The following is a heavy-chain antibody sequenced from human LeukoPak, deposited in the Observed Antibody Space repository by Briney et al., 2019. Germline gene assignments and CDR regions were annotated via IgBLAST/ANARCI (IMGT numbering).Heavy chain of an antibody. CDR1: GFTFSDYY. CDR2: ISSSSSYT. CDR3: GRVCVGSWCYDY. J-gene: IGHJ4*02. V-gene: IGHV3-11*05. Sequence: GGSLRLSCAASGFTFSDYYMSWIRQTPGKGLEWVSYISSSSSYTNYADSVKGRFTISRDNAKNSLYLQMNSLRAEDTAVYYCGRVCVGSWCYDYWGQGTLVTVSS. D-gene: IGHD3-10*02.